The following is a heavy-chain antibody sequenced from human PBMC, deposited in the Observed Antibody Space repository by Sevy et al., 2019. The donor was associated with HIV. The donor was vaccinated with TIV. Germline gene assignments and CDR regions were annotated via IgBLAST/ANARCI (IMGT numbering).Heavy chain of an antibody. CDR2: ISWNSGSI. Sequence: GGSLRLSCAASGFTFDDYAMHWVRQAPGKGLEWVSGISWNSGSIGYADSVKGRFTISRDNAKNSLYLQMNSLRAEDTALYYCAKDITPGYSSGWTTFDYWGQRTLVTVSS. V-gene: IGHV3-9*01. D-gene: IGHD6-19*01. CDR3: AKDITPGYSSGWTTFDY. J-gene: IGHJ4*02. CDR1: GFTFDDYA.